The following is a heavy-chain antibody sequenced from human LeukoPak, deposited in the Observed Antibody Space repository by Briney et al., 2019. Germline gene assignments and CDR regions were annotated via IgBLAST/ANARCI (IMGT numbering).Heavy chain of an antibody. D-gene: IGHD6-19*01. CDR1: GYTFTNYR. CDR2: ISAYNGNT. V-gene: IGHV1-18*01. J-gene: IGHJ4*02. CDR3: ARGSQTFGQWLVFDC. Sequence: GASVKVSCKASGYTFTNYRISWVRQAPGQGLEWMGWISAYNGNTNYAQKLQDRVTMTTDTSTSTAYMELRSLRSDDAAVYYCARGSQTFGQWLVFDCWGQGTLVTVSS.